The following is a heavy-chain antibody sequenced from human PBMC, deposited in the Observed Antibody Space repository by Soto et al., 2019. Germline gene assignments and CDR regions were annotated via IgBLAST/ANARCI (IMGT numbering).Heavy chain of an antibody. J-gene: IGHJ4*02. Sequence: PGGSLRLSCAASGFTFNNYAMNWVRQAPGKGLEWVATISGTGGSTYYADSVKGRFTISRDNSKNTLYLQMNSLRVEDTAVYYCAKDRLGGNFDHWRQGTQVTVSS. CDR2: ISGTGGST. V-gene: IGHV3-23*01. CDR1: GFTFNNYA. CDR3: AKDRLGGNFDH.